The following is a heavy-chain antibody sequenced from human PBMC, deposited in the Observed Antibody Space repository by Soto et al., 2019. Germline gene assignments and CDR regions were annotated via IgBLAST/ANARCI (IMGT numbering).Heavy chain of an antibody. V-gene: IGHV4-31*03. CDR3: ARGNWNDAFLGCWFDP. CDR1: GGSISSGCYY. Sequence: TLSLTCTVSGGSISSGCYYWSWIRQHPGKGLEWIGYIYYSGSTYYNPSLKSRVTISVDTSKNQFSLKLSSVTAADTAVYYCARGNWNDAFLGCWFDPWGQGTLVTVSS. J-gene: IGHJ5*02. D-gene: IGHD1-1*01. CDR2: IYYSGST.